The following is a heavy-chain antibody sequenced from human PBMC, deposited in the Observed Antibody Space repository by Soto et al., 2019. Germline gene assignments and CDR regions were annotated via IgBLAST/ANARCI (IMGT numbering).Heavy chain of an antibody. CDR2: IIPNFGTA. CDR3: ARSPILTGYYRNWFDP. CDR1: GGTFSSYA. Sequence: GASVKVSCKASGGTFSSYAISWVRQAPGQGLEWMGWIIPNFGTANYAQKFQGRVTMTTNKSISTAYMELSSLRSEDTAVYYCARSPILTGYYRNWFDPWGQGTLVTVSS. D-gene: IGHD3-9*01. J-gene: IGHJ5*02. V-gene: IGHV1-69*05.